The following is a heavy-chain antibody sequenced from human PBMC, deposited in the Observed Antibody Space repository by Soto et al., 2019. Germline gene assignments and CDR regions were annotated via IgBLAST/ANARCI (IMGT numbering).Heavy chain of an antibody. Sequence: TLSLTCTVSGGSISSYYWSWIRQPPGKGLEWIGYIYYSGSTSYNPSLKSRVTISVDTSKNQFSLKLSSVTAADTAVYYCATSVGATVNYFDYWGQGTLVTVSS. D-gene: IGHD1-26*01. CDR1: GGSISSYY. V-gene: IGHV4-59*08. CDR3: ATSVGATVNYFDY. CDR2: IYYSGST. J-gene: IGHJ4*02.